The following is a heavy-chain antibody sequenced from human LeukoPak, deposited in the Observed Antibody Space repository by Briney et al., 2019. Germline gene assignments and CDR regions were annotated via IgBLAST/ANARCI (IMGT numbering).Heavy chain of an antibody. CDR2: INPSGCST. V-gene: IGHV1-46*01. Sequence: ASVKVSCKASGYTFTSYYMHWVRQAPGQGLEWMGIINPSGCSTSYAQKFQGRVTMNRDMSTSTVYIELSSLRSEDTAVYYCARDKVGLGYWGQGTLVTVSS. J-gene: IGHJ4*02. D-gene: IGHD2-2*01. CDR1: GYTFTSYY. CDR3: ARDKVGLGY.